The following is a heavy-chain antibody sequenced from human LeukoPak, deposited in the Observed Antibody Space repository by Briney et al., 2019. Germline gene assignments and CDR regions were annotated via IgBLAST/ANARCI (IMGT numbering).Heavy chain of an antibody. CDR1: GFTLNNYG. Sequence: PGGSLRLSCAASGFTLNNYGMHWVRQAPGKGLEWVAAISYDGSDKYYADSVRGRFTISRDNSKNTLYLQMNSLRAEDTAVYYCAKILWQQWLVGCSDYWGQGTLVTVSS. J-gene: IGHJ4*02. CDR3: AKILWQQWLVGCSDY. CDR2: ISYDGSDK. D-gene: IGHD6-19*01. V-gene: IGHV3-33*06.